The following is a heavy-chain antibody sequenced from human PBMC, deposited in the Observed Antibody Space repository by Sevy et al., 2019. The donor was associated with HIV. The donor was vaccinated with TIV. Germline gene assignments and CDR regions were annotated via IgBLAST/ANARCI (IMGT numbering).Heavy chain of an antibody. V-gene: IGHV4-59*01. CDR2: IYFTGNT. CDR1: GGSISSYF. CDR3: ARASTTRRRVLDY. J-gene: IGHJ4*02. D-gene: IGHD1-1*01. Sequence: SETLSLTCSVSGGSISSYFWTWVRQSPGKGLEWIGNIYFTGNTDYSPSLKSRVSLSLDTSKSQFSLTMNSVTAADTAVYYCARASTTRRRVLDYWGQGTLDTVSS.